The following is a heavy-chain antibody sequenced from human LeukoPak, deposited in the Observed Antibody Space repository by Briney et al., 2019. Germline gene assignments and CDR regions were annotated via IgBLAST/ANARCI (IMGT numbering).Heavy chain of an antibody. D-gene: IGHD3-16*01. CDR1: GFTFSSYG. J-gene: IGHJ4*02. CDR2: ISYDGSNK. Sequence: GGSLRLSCAASGFTFSSYGMHWVRQAPGKELEWVAVISYDGSNKYYADSVKGRFTISRDNSKNTLYLQKNSLRAEDTAVYYCAKDQGGAFWGPLYYFDYWGQGTLVTVSS. V-gene: IGHV3-30*18. CDR3: AKDQGGAFWGPLYYFDY.